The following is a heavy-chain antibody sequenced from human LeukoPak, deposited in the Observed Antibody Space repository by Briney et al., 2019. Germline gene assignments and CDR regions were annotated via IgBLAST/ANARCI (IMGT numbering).Heavy chain of an antibody. CDR3: LGSGIRGIGYYFDY. D-gene: IGHD3-10*01. J-gene: IGHJ4*02. CDR2: FDPEDGET. Sequence: ASVNVSCKVSGYTLTELFMHWVRQTPGKGLEWMGGFDPEDGETIYAQKFQGRVTMMEDTSTDTAYMELSSLRSEDTAVYYCLGSGIRGIGYYFDYWGQGTLVTVSS. CDR1: GYTLTELF. V-gene: IGHV1-24*01.